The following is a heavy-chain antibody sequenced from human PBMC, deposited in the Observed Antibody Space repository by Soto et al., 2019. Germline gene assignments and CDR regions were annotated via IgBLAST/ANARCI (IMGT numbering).Heavy chain of an antibody. V-gene: IGHV3-21*01. CDR1: GFTFRNYK. Sequence: EVQLVESGGGLVKPGGSLRLSCAASGFTFRNYKMNWVRQAPGKGLEWVSSISSSSSYIYYADSVKGRFTISRDNAKNSLYLQMNSLRAEETAVYFCARDRATVTSYWYFDLWGRGTLVTVSS. CDR2: ISSSSSYI. J-gene: IGHJ2*01. D-gene: IGHD4-17*01. CDR3: ARDRATVTSYWYFDL.